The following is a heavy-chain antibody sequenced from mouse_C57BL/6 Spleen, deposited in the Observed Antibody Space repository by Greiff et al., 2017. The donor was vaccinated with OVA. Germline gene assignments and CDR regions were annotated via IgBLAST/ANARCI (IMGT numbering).Heavy chain of an antibody. J-gene: IGHJ1*03. CDR1: GFTFSSYA. CDR2: ISAGGSYT. D-gene: IGHD2-1*01. V-gene: IGHV5-4*03. CDR3: ARDVYYGNSYWYFEV. Sequence: EVKLVEPGGGLVKPGGSLKLSCAASGFTFSSYAMSWVRQTPEKRLEWVATISAGGSYTYYPDNVKGRFTISRDNAKNNPYLQLSHLKSEDTAMYYCARDVYYGNSYWYFEVWGTETTVTVSS.